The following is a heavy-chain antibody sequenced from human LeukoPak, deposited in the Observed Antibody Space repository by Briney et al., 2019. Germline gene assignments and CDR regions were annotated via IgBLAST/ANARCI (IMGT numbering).Heavy chain of an antibody. V-gene: IGHV3-48*03. J-gene: IGHJ4*02. D-gene: IGHD1-1*01. CDR3: ARDRNGPPVPNFDY. CDR2: ISSSGSTI. Sequence: PGGSLRLSCAASGFTFSSYEMNWVRQAPGKGLEWVSYISSSGSTIYYADSVKGRFTISRDNAKNSLYLQMNSLRAEDTAVYYCARDRNGPPVPNFDYWGQGTLVTVSS. CDR1: GFTFSSYE.